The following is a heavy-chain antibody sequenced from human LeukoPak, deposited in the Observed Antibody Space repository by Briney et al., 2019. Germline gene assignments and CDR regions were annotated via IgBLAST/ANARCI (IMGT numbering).Heavy chain of an antibody. D-gene: IGHD3-10*01. CDR1: GFTFSSYA. Sequence: GGPLRLSCAASGFTFSSYAMSWVRQAPGKGLEWVSAISGSGGSTYYADSVKGRFTISRDNSKNTLYLQMNSLRAEDTAVYYCAKDFASQNMVRGVFDYWGQGTLVTVSS. J-gene: IGHJ4*02. CDR2: ISGSGGST. CDR3: AKDFASQNMVRGVFDY. V-gene: IGHV3-23*01.